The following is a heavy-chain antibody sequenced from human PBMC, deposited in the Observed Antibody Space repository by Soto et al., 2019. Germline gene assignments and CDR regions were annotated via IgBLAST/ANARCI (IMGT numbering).Heavy chain of an antibody. CDR3: AKVGTGVVTDIPKIYYYYYGMDV. J-gene: IGHJ6*02. D-gene: IGHD2-21*02. V-gene: IGHV3-23*01. Sequence: PWGSLRLSCAASGFTFSSYAMSLVRQAPGKGLEWVSAISGSGGSTYYADSVKGRFTISRDNSKNTLYRQMNSLRAEDTAVYYSAKVGTGVVTDIPKIYYYYYGMDVWGQATTVTVSS. CDR1: GFTFSSYA. CDR2: ISGSGGST.